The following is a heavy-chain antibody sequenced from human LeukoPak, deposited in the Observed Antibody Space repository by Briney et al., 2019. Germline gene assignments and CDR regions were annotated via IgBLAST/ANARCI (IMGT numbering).Heavy chain of an antibody. CDR1: GFTFSSYA. J-gene: IGHJ6*03. V-gene: IGHV3-23*01. Sequence: GGSLRLSCAASGFTFSSYAMSWVRQAPGKGLEWVSAISGSGGSTYYADSVKGRFTISRDNSKNTLYLQMNSLRAEDTAVYYCARRESSYQNYYYYYHMDVWGKGTTVTVSS. CDR2: ISGSGGST. CDR3: ARRESSYQNYYYYYHMDV. D-gene: IGHD3-16*02.